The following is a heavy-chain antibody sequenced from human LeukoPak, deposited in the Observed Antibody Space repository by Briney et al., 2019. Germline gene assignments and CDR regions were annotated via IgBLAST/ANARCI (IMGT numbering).Heavy chain of an antibody. CDR2: ISGSGGST. J-gene: IGHJ4*02. Sequence: GGSLRLSCAASGFTFSSYAMSWVRQAPGKGLEWVSAISGSGGSTYYADSVKGRFTISRDNSENTLYLQMNSLRAEDTAVYYCARGAAAGTDFDYWGQGTLVTVSS. V-gene: IGHV3-23*01. CDR1: GFTFSSYA. CDR3: ARGAAAGTDFDY. D-gene: IGHD6-13*01.